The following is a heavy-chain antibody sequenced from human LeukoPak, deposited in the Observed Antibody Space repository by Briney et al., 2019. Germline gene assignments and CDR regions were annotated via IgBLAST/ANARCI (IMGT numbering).Heavy chain of an antibody. J-gene: IGHJ5*01. V-gene: IGHV3-74*01. CDR3: ARDLRSWSDS. Sequence: GGSLRLSCAASGFTFSSYWMHWVRRAPGKGLVWVSRINGDGSFTNYADSVKGRFTISRDNAKNTVDLQMNTLTAEDTAVYYCARDLRSWSDSWGQGTLVTVSS. CDR1: GFTFSSYW. CDR2: INGDGSFT.